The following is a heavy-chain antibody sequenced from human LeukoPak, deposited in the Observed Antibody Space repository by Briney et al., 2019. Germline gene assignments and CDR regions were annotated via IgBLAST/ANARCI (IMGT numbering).Heavy chain of an antibody. J-gene: IGHJ3*02. D-gene: IGHD5-18*01. CDR1: GGSINNYY. Sequence: TSETLSLTCTVSGGSINNYYWSWVRQPPGKGLEWIGYIYYSGGDMNYNPSLKSRLTISVESSKNQISLMLTSMTAADTAVYYCARQPAATAAFDIWAQGTMVTVSS. V-gene: IGHV4-59*08. CDR3: ARQPAATAAFDI. CDR2: IYYSGGDM.